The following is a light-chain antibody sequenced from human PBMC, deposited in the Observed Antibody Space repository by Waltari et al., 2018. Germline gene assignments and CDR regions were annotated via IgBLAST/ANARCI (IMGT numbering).Light chain of an antibody. Sequence: QLVLTQSPSASASLGASVKLTCTLSSGHSSNVIAWLQQQSEKGPRYLMKVNSDGSHSKGDEIPVRFSGSSSGAERYLTIASLQSGDEADYYCQTGGHGTWVFGGVTKLTVL. CDR2: VNSDGSH. CDR1: SGHSSNV. V-gene: IGLV4-69*01. J-gene: IGLJ3*02. CDR3: QTGGHGTWV.